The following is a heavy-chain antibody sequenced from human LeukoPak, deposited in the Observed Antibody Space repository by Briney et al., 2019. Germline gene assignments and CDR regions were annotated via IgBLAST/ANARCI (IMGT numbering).Heavy chain of an antibody. CDR2: INHSGST. J-gene: IGHJ4*02. V-gene: IGHV4-34*01. CDR1: GGSFSGYY. Sequence: SETLSLTCAVYGGSFSGYYWSWIRQPPGKGLEWIGEINHSGSTNYNPSLKSRVTISVDTSKNQFSLKLSSVTAADTAVYYCARGQSQGGIPAALRRWGQGTLVTVSS. D-gene: IGHD2-2*01. CDR3: ARGQSQGGIPAALRR.